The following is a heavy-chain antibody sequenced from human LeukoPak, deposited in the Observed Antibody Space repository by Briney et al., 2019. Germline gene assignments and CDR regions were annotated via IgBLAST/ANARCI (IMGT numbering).Heavy chain of an antibody. CDR3: ARDKGISYPYDY. V-gene: IGHV1-18*01. J-gene: IGHJ4*02. CDR2: ISAYNGNT. CDR1: GGSFSSYV. D-gene: IGHD3-10*01. Sequence: ASVKVSCKASGGSFSSYVITWVRQAPGQGLEWMGWISAYNGNTNYAQKLQGRVTMTTDTSTSTAYMELRSLRSDDTAVYYCARDKGISYPYDYWGQGTLVTVSS.